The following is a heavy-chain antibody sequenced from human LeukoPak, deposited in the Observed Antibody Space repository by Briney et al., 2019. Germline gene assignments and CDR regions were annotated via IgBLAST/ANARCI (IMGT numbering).Heavy chain of an antibody. Sequence: GGSLRLSCAASGFTFSSYGMHWVRQAPGKGLEWVAVISYDGSNKYYADSVKGRFTISRDNSKNTLYLQMNSLRAEDTAVYYCAKADCGGDCHIDYWGQGTLVTVSS. D-gene: IGHD2-21*02. CDR3: AKADCGGDCHIDY. CDR1: GFTFSSYG. CDR2: ISYDGSNK. V-gene: IGHV3-30*18. J-gene: IGHJ4*02.